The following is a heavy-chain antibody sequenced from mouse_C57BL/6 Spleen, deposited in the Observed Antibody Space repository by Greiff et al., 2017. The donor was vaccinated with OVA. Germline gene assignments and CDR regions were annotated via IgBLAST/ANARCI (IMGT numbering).Heavy chain of an antibody. CDR2: IDPETGGT. V-gene: IGHV1-15*01. CDR1: GYTFTDYE. D-gene: IGHD1-1*01. Sequence: QVQLKQSGAELVRPGASVTLSCKASGYTFTDYEMHWVKQTPVHGLEWIGAIDPETGGTAYNQKFKGKAILTADKSSSTAYMELRSLTSEDSAVYYCTRGGAYYGSSYWYFDVWGTGTTVTVSS. J-gene: IGHJ1*03. CDR3: TRGGAYYGSSYWYFDV.